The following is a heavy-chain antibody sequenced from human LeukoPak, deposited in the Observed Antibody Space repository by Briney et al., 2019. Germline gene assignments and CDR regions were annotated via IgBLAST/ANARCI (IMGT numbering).Heavy chain of an antibody. V-gene: IGHV1-46*01. CDR1: GHTFTRYY. CDR2: INPSGGST. J-gene: IGHJ3*02. Sequence: GASVKVSCQASGHTFTRYYMHWVRQAPGQGIEWMGLINPSGGSTSYAQKFQGRVTMTRDTSTSTVYMELSSLRSEDTAVYYCARQRGWASYDTGGDAFDIWGQGTMVTVSS. D-gene: IGHD3-3*01. CDR3: ARQRGWASYDTGGDAFDI.